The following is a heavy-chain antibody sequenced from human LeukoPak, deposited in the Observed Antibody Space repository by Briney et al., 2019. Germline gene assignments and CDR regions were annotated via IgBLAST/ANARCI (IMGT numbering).Heavy chain of an antibody. D-gene: IGHD2-2*01. CDR1: SGSFSGYY. Sequence: SETLSLTCAVYSGSFSGYYRSWIRQPPGKGLEWIGEINHSGSTNYNPSLKSRVTISVDTSKNQFSLKLSSVTAADTAVYYCARRASRTIVVVPAAFDYWGQGTLVTVSS. V-gene: IGHV4-34*01. CDR3: ARRASRTIVVVPAAFDY. J-gene: IGHJ4*02. CDR2: INHSGST.